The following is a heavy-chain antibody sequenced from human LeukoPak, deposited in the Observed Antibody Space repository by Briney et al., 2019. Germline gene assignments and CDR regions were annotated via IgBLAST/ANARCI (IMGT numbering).Heavy chain of an antibody. Sequence: PGGSLRLSCAASGFTFSDYYMSWIRQAPGKGLEWVSYISSSGSTIYYADSVKGRFTISRDNAKNSLYLQMNSLRAEDTAVYYCARDPAFLDDSSGPIDYWGQGTLVTVSS. CDR2: ISSSGSTI. D-gene: IGHD3-22*01. J-gene: IGHJ4*02. CDR1: GFTFSDYY. CDR3: ARDPAFLDDSSGPIDY. V-gene: IGHV3-11*01.